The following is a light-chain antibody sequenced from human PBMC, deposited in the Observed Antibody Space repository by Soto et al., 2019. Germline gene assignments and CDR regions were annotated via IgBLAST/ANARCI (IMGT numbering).Light chain of an antibody. CDR3: QQYNDWPPYT. V-gene: IGKV3-15*01. CDR2: CAS. CDR1: QSVSSR. Sequence: EIVMTQSPATLSVSPGERATLSCRAGQSVSSRLAWYQQKPGQAPRLLIYCASIRATGIPARFSGSGSGTEFTLTISSLQSEDFAVYYCQQYNDWPPYTFGQGTKLEIK. J-gene: IGKJ2*01.